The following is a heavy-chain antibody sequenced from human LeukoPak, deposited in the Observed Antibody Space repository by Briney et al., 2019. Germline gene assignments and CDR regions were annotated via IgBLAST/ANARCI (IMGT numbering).Heavy chain of an antibody. Sequence: AGGSLRLACAASGFTFSDDEMNWVRQAAGKGLEWVSYISSSGSTRNYADFVKGRFTIYRDNAKNSLYLQMNSLRPEDTAVYYCARVRASLDYWGQGTLVTVSS. J-gene: IGHJ4*02. CDR2: ISSSGSTR. CDR1: GFTFSDDE. CDR3: ARVRASLDY. V-gene: IGHV3-48*03. D-gene: IGHD3-10*01.